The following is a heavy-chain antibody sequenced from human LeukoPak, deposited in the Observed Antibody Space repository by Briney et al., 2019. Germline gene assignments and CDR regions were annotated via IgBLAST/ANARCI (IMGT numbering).Heavy chain of an antibody. Sequence: AGSLRLSCAASGFTLSTYGMHWVRQAPGKGLEWVAVISYDGSNKYYADPVKGRFTISRDNSKNTLYLQMNSLRAEDTAVYYCAKAGSSGWYKSPFDYWGQGTLVTVSS. D-gene: IGHD6-19*01. CDR2: ISYDGSNK. J-gene: IGHJ4*02. CDR3: AKAGSSGWYKSPFDY. V-gene: IGHV3-30*18. CDR1: GFTLSTYG.